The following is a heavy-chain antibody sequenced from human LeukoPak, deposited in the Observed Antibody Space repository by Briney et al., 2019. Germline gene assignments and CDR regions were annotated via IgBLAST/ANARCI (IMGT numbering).Heavy chain of an antibody. CDR1: GGSIRNSNYY. J-gene: IGHJ4*02. D-gene: IGHD3-10*01. CDR3: ARDRDRQFDY. Sequence: SETLSLTCTVAGGSIRNSNYYWGWIRQPPGKGLEWIGSIYHNGSPYYNPSLKSRVTISIDTSKNQFSLKLTSMTAADTAVYYCARDRDRQFDYWGQGTLVTVSS. CDR2: IYHNGSP. V-gene: IGHV4-39*07.